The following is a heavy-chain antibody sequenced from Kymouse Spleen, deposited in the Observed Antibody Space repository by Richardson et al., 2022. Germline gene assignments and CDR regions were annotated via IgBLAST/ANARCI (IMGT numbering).Heavy chain of an antibody. Sequence: QVQLVESGGGVVQPGRSLRLSCAASGFTFSSYGMHWVRQAPGKGLEWVAVIWYDGSNKYYADSVKGRFTISRDNSKNTLYLQMNSLRAEDTAVYYCARGPSLYNWNYGWGNWFDPWGQGTLVTVSS. CDR3: ARGPSLYNWNYGWGNWFDP. CDR1: GFTFSSYG. J-gene: IGHJ5*02. V-gene: IGHV3-33*01. D-gene: IGHD1-7*01. CDR2: IWYDGSNK.